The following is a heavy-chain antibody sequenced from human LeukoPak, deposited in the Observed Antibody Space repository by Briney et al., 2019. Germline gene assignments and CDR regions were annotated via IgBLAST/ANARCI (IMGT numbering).Heavy chain of an antibody. CDR1: GFTFSSYA. CDR3: APRPGYCSGGSCYAAPDFDS. V-gene: IGHV3-23*03. Sequence: GGSLRLSCAASGFTFSSYAMSWVRQAPGKGLEWVSVIYSGGSTYYADSGRGRVSISRDKSKNTLYLQMNSLRAEDTAVYYCAPRPGYCSGGSCYAAPDFDSWGQGTLVTVSS. D-gene: IGHD2-15*01. J-gene: IGHJ4*02. CDR2: IYSGGST.